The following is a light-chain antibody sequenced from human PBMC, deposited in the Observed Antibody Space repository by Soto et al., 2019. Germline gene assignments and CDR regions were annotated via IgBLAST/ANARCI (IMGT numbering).Light chain of an antibody. CDR1: QSLNNW. Sequence: DIQTTQSPSTLSASVGDRVTITCRASQSLNNWLAWYQQRPGKAPKLLIYDASTLERGVPSRFSGTGSGTEFTLTISSLQPDDFATYYCQQYHRASITFGQGTRLEIK. CDR3: QQYHRASIT. J-gene: IGKJ5*01. CDR2: DAS. V-gene: IGKV1-5*01.